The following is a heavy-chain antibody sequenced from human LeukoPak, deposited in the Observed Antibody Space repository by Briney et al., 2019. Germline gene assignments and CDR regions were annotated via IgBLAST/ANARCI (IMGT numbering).Heavy chain of an antibody. V-gene: IGHV4-59*01. Sequence: PSETLSLTCTVSGGSISSYYWSWIRQPPGKGLEWIGYIYYSGSTNYNPSLKSRVTISVDTSKNQFSLKLSSVTAAGTAVYYCAREYCGGDCYSGVGAFDIWGQGTMVTVSS. CDR2: IYYSGST. D-gene: IGHD2-21*02. CDR1: GGSISSYY. CDR3: AREYCGGDCYSGVGAFDI. J-gene: IGHJ3*02.